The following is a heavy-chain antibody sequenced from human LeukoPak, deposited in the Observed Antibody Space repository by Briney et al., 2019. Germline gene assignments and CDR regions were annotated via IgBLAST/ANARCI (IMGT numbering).Heavy chain of an antibody. CDR2: INHLGNT. J-gene: IGHJ4*02. V-gene: IGHV4-34*01. CDR3: ARGISSGYYFDY. Sequence: SETLSLTCAVSDGPFGGYYWTWIRQPPGEGPEWIGEINHLGNTNYNPSLKSRVTISVDTSKNQFSLKLSSVTAADTAVYYCARGISSGYYFDYWGQGTLVTVSS. CDR1: DGPFGGYY. D-gene: IGHD3-22*01.